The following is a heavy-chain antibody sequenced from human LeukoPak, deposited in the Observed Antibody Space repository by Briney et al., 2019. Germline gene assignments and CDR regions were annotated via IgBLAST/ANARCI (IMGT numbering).Heavy chain of an antibody. CDR1: GFTFSSYG. CDR2: ISYDGSNK. CDR3: AKDYIYMIPGIAMVTSYFDY. Sequence: PGGSLRLSCAASGFTFSSYGMHWVRQAPGKGLEWVAVISYDGSNKYYADSVKGRFTISRDNSKNTLNLQVNSLRPEDTAVYYCAKDYIYMIPGIAMVTSYFDYWGQGTLVTVSS. D-gene: IGHD5-18*01. V-gene: IGHV3-30*18. J-gene: IGHJ4*02.